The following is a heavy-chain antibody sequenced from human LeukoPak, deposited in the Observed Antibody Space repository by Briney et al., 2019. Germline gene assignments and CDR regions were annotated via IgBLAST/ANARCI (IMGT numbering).Heavy chain of an antibody. CDR1: GDSVSSNSAA. V-gene: IGHV6-1*01. CDR2: TYYRSKWYK. CDR3: ARQGITGTRGGSRNDAFDI. J-gene: IGHJ3*02. Sequence: SQTLSLTCAISGDSVSSNSAAWNWIRQSPSRGLEWLGRTYYRSKWYKDYAVSVKSRITINPDTSKNQFSLQLNSVTPEDTAVYYCARQGITGTRGGSRNDAFDIWGQGTMVTVSS. D-gene: IGHD1-7*01.